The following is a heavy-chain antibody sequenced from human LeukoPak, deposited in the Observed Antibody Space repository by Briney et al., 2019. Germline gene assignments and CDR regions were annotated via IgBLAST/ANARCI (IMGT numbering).Heavy chain of an antibody. J-gene: IGHJ4*02. D-gene: IGHD6-13*01. CDR3: ARVGSQGQPGY. CDR1: GGSISSYY. CDR2: IYYSGST. V-gene: IGHV4-59*01. Sequence: SETLSLTCTVSGGSISSYYWSWIRQPPGKGLEWIGYIYYSGSTNYNPSLKSRVTISVDRSKNHFSLKLNSVTAADTAVYYCARVGSQGQPGYWGQGTLVTVSS.